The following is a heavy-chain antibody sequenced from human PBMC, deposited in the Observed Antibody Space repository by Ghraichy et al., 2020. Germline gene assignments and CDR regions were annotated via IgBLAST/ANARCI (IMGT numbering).Heavy chain of an antibody. CDR2: INPNSGGT. J-gene: IGHJ3*02. CDR3: ARVRTTTVEDAFDI. V-gene: IGHV1-2*04. CDR1: GYTFTGYY. Sequence: ASVKVSCKASGYTFTGYYMHWVRQAPGQGLEWMGWINPNSGGTNYAQKFQGWVTMTRDTSISTAYMELSRLRSDDTAVYYCARVRTTTVEDAFDIWGQGTMVTVSS. D-gene: IGHD4-23*01.